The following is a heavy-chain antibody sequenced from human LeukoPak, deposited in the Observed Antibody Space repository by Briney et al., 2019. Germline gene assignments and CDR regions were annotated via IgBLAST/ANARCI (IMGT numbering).Heavy chain of an antibody. D-gene: IGHD6-19*01. Sequence: SVKVSCKASGYTFTSYAISWVRQAPGQGLEWMGGIIPIFGTANYAQKFQGRVTITADESTSTAYMELSSLRSEDTAVYYCARGRMAGTYVFGYWGQGTLVTVSS. CDR2: IIPIFGTA. J-gene: IGHJ4*02. CDR1: GYTFTSYA. V-gene: IGHV1-69*13. CDR3: ARGRMAGTYVFGY.